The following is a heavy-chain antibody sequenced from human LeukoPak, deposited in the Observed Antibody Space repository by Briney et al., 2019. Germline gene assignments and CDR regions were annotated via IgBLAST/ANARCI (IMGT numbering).Heavy chain of an antibody. J-gene: IGHJ4*02. Sequence: SETLSLTCTVYGGSFSGHYWSWIRQPPGKGLEWIGEINHSGSTNYNPSFKSRVTISVDTSKNQFSLKLSSVTAADTAVYYCASRGRMVTDILDYWGQGTLVTVSS. CDR1: GGSFSGHY. CDR3: ASRGRMVTDILDY. D-gene: IGHD5-18*01. V-gene: IGHV4-34*01. CDR2: INHSGST.